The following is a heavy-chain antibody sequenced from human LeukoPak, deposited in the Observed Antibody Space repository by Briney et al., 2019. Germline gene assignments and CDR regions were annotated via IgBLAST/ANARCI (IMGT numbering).Heavy chain of an antibody. D-gene: IGHD5-12*01. Sequence: PGGSLRLSCAASGFTFSSYEMNWVRQAQGKGLEWVSYISSSGSTKYYADSVKGRFTISRDNAKNSLYLQMNSLRAEDTAVYYCARKDYGGYAYYYYGLDVWGKGTTVTVSS. CDR2: ISSSGSTK. CDR3: ARKDYGGYAYYYYGLDV. CDR1: GFTFSSYE. J-gene: IGHJ6*04. V-gene: IGHV3-48*03.